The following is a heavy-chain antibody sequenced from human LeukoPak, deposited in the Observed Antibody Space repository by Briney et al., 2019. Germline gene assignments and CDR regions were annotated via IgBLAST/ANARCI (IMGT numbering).Heavy chain of an antibody. Sequence: GSLRLSCAASGFTFSSFTMNWVRQSPGKGLEWIGSWYNNGTSYYNPSLQSRVTISVDTSKNHFSLKLISVTAADTAVFYCASLGIGYYYFDFWGQGILVTVSS. CDR2: WYNNGTS. J-gene: IGHJ4*02. V-gene: IGHV4-38-2*01. CDR3: ASLGIGYYYFDF. CDR1: GFTFSSFT. D-gene: IGHD3-22*01.